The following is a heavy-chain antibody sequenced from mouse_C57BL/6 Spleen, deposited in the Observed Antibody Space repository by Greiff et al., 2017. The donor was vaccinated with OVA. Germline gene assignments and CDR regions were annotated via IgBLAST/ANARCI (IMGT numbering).Heavy chain of an antibody. D-gene: IGHD1-1*01. V-gene: IGHV1-81*01. CDR2: IYPRSGNT. Sequence: QVQLQQSGAELARPGASVKLSCKASGYTFTSYGISWVKQRTGQGLEWIGEIYPRSGNTYYNEKFKGKATLTADKSSSTAYMELRSLTSEDSAVYYCARHTSVVDGGYYFDCWGKGTTLTVSS. CDR3: ARHTSVVDGGYYFDC. CDR1: GYTFTSYG. J-gene: IGHJ2*01.